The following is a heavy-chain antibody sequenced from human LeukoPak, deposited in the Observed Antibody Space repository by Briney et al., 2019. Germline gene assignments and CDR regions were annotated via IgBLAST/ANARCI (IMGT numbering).Heavy chain of an antibody. J-gene: IGHJ4*02. CDR1: GFTFHTYA. CDR3: AKDLSTGSGGACGGACYWARPFDY. D-gene: IGHD2-21*02. CDR2: IGANGGTT. Sequence: GSLRLSCSTSGFTFHTYAMSWVRQTPGKGLEWVSAIGANGGTTFYADSVTGRFTISRDNSKSTLYLQMNSLRAEDTAVYYCAKDLSTGSGGACGGACYWARPFDYWGQGILVTVSS. V-gene: IGHV3-23*01.